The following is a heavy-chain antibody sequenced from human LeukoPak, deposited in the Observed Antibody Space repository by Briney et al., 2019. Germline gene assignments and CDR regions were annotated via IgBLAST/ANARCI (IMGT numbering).Heavy chain of an antibody. D-gene: IGHD7-27*01. Sequence: GGSLRLSCAASGFTFDDYGMSWVRQAPGKGLEWVSAISASGGGTFYADSVKGRFTISRDNSRNTMFLQMNSLRAEDTALYYCAKQSAANWGAFDIWGQGTLVTVSP. J-gene: IGHJ3*02. CDR3: AKQSAANWGAFDI. CDR2: ISASGGGT. V-gene: IGHV3-23*01. CDR1: GFTFDDYG.